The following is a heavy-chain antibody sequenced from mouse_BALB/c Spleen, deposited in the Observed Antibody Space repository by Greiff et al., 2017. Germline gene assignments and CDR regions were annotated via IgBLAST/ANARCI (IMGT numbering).Heavy chain of an antibody. CDR2: ISNGGGST. J-gene: IGHJ3*01. CDR3: ARHQDYGPFAY. V-gene: IGHV5-12-2*01. CDR1: GFTFSSYT. D-gene: IGHD1-2*01. Sequence: EVMLVESGGGLVQPGGSLKLSCAASGFTFSSYTMSWVRQTPEKRLEWVAYISNGGGSTYYPDTVKGRFTISRDNAKNTLYLQMSSLKSEDTAMYYCARHQDYGPFAYWGQGTLVTVSA.